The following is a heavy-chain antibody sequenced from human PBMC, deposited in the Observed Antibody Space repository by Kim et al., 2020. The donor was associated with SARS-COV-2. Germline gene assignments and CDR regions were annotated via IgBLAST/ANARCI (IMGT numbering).Heavy chain of an antibody. V-gene: IGHV3-23*01. CDR2: FASSGFRT. CDR1: GFTFSNYA. D-gene: IGHD3-16*01. J-gene: IGHJ4*02. CDR3: AKLTAS. Sequence: GGSLRLSCAASGFTFSNYAMSWVRQAPGKGLEWVSTFASSGFRTDYADSVKGRFTISRDNSKNTLFLQMDSLRVEDTAVYYCAKLTASWGQGTLVIVSS.